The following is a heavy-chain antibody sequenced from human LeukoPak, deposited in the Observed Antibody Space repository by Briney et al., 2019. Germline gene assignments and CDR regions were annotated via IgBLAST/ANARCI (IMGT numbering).Heavy chain of an antibody. CDR2: IYHSGST. D-gene: IGHD5-12*01. V-gene: IGHV4-4*02. J-gene: IGHJ5*02. CDR3: AREGYSGYDRWFDP. CDR1: GGSISSSNW. Sequence: SGTLSLTCAVSGGSISSSNWWSGVRQPPGQGLEWIGEIYHSGSTNYNPSLKSRVTISVDKSKNQFSLKLSSVTAADTAVYYCAREGYSGYDRWFDPWGQGTLVTVSS.